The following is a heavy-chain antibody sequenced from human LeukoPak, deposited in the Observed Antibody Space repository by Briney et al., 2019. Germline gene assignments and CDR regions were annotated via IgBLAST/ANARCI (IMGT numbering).Heavy chain of an antibody. V-gene: IGHV3-23*01. CDR1: GFTFSSYA. D-gene: IGHD3-9*01. CDR3: AKVKDYDILTGYYGYYGMDV. CDR2: ISGSGGST. J-gene: IGHJ6*02. Sequence: GGSLRLSCAASGFTFSSYAMSWVRQAPGKGPEWVSAISGSGGSTYYADSVKGRFTISRDNSKNTLYLQMNSLRAEDTAVYYCAKVKDYDILTGYYGYYGMDVWGQGTTVTVSS.